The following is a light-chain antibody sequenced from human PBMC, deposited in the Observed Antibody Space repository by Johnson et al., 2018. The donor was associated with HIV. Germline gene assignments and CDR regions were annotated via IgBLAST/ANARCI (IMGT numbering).Light chain of an antibody. V-gene: IGLV1-44*01. Sequence: QSVLAQPPSASGTPGQRVTISCSGSSSNIGSNTVNWYKQLPGTAPKLLIYRNNQRPSGVPDRFSGSKSGTSASLAISGLQAEDEADYYCAAWDDSLNAFYVFGTGTKVTVL. J-gene: IGLJ1*01. CDR1: SSNIGSNT. CDR2: RNN. CDR3: AAWDDSLNAFYV.